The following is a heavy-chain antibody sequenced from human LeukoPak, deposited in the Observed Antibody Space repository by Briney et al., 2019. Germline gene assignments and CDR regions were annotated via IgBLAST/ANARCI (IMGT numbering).Heavy chain of an antibody. CDR3: AKDSGYYYDSSGYYNRFDY. V-gene: IGHV3-23*01. CDR2: ISGSIGST. CDR1: GFTFSNYA. J-gene: IGHJ4*02. Sequence: GGSLRLSCAASGFTFSNYAMNWVRQAPGKGLEWVSGISGSIGSTYYADSVKGRFTISRDNSKNTLYLQINSLRVEDTAIYYCAKDSGYYYDSSGYYNRFDYWGQGTLVTVSS. D-gene: IGHD3-22*01.